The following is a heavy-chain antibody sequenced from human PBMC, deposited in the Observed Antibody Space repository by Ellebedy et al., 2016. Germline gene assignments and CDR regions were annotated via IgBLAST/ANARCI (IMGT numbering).Heavy chain of an antibody. CDR2: ISSSSSTI. D-gene: IGHD3-22*01. CDR3: ARGWEDYYDSSGYLDY. CDR1: GFTFSSYS. Sequence: GGSLRLSXAASGFTFSSYSMNWVRQAPGKGLEWVSYISSSSSTIYYADSVKGRFTISRDNAKNSLYLQMNSLRDEDTAVYYCARGWEDYYDSSGYLDYWGQGTLVTVSS. V-gene: IGHV3-48*02. J-gene: IGHJ4*02.